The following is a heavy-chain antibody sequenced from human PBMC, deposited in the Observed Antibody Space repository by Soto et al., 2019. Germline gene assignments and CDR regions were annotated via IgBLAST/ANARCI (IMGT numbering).Heavy chain of an antibody. Sequence: SETLSLTCVVSGFSISSGFYWGWIRQSPGKGLEWIGSIYHSGGIYYNPSLRSRVSMSLDTSKNQFSLKLNSVTAADTAVYYCARVRYSPFRYFDYWGQGILVTVSS. D-gene: IGHD2-15*01. CDR3: ARVRYSPFRYFDY. J-gene: IGHJ4*02. CDR1: GFSISSGFY. V-gene: IGHV4-38-2*01. CDR2: IYHSGGI.